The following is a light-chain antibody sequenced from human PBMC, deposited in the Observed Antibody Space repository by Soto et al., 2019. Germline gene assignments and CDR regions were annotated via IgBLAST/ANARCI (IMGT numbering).Light chain of an antibody. J-gene: IGLJ1*01. CDR1: SSDVGGYNY. Sequence: QSVLTQPPSASGSPGQSVTISCTGTSSDVGGYNYVSWYQQHPGKAPKLMIYEVSKRPSGVPDRFSGSKSGNTASLTVSGLQAVDEADCYCSSYAGSNNFVFVTGTRSPS. CDR3: SSYAGSNNFV. V-gene: IGLV2-8*01. CDR2: EVS.